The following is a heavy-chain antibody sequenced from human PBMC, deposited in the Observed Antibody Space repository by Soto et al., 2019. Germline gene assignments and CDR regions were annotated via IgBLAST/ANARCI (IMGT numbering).Heavy chain of an antibody. D-gene: IGHD5-12*01. Sequence: GASVKVSCKASGYTFTSYGISWVRQAPGQGLEWMGWISAYNGNTNYAQKLQGRVTMTTDTSTSTAYMELRSLRSDDTAVYYCARYVEMATIYYYYYYGMDVWGQGTTVTVSS. CDR1: GYTFTSYG. CDR2: ISAYNGNT. V-gene: IGHV1-18*01. CDR3: ARYVEMATIYYYYYYGMDV. J-gene: IGHJ6*02.